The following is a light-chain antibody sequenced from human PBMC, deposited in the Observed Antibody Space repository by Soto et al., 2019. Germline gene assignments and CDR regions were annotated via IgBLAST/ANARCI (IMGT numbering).Light chain of an antibody. V-gene: IGKV3-20*01. CDR3: QQYGSSPWT. CDR1: QSVSSSY. Sequence: EIVLTQSPGTLSSSPGDCATLSCRASQSVSSSYLAWYQHKPGQAPRLLIYGASRRATGIPERFRGTGSGTDFTLSISRLEPEDFAVYYCQQYGSSPWTFGHGTKVDIK. CDR2: GAS. J-gene: IGKJ1*01.